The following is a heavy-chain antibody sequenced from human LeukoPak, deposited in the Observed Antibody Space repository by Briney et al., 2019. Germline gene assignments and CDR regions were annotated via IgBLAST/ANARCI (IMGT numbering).Heavy chain of an antibody. J-gene: IGHJ4*02. D-gene: IGHD6-13*01. CDR2: INPNSGGT. V-gene: IGHV1-2*02. CDR3: ARGRRITAAGNYFDY. Sequence: APVKVSCKASGYTFTGYYMHWVRQAPGQGLGWMGWINPNSGGTNYSQKFQGRVTMTRDTSISTAYMELSRLRSDDTAVYYCARGRRITAAGNYFDYWGQGTLVTVSS. CDR1: GYTFTGYY.